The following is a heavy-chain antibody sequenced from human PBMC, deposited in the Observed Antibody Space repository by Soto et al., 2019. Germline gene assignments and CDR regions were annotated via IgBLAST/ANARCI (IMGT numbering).Heavy chain of an antibody. J-gene: IGHJ4*02. CDR3: ARDSLYFLAGTAQFDD. D-gene: IGHD6-19*01. V-gene: IGHV1-18*01. CDR2: ISAYNGNT. Sequence: ASVKVSCKASGYTLTSYGISWVRQAPGQGLEWMGWISAYNGNTNYAQKPQGRVTMTTDTSTSTAYMELRSLRSDDTAVYYCARDSLYFLAGTAQFDDWGQGTLVTVSS. CDR1: GYTLTSYG.